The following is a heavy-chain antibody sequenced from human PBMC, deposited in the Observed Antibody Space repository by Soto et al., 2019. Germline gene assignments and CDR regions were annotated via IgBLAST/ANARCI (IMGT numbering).Heavy chain of an antibody. CDR1: GGFISGYY. Sequence: SETLSHTCTVSGGFISGYYWSWIRQPPGKGLEWIGYIYYSGSTNYNPSLKSRVTISVDTSKNQFSLKLSSVTAADTAVYYCARHGLGYCSSTSCHLRLDFYYWGQGTLVTVSS. V-gene: IGHV4-59*08. D-gene: IGHD2-2*01. CDR3: ARHGLGYCSSTSCHLRLDFYY. CDR2: IYYSGST. J-gene: IGHJ4*02.